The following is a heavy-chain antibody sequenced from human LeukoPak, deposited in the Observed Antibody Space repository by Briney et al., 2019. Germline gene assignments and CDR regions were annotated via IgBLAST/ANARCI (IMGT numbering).Heavy chain of an antibody. J-gene: IGHJ4*02. Sequence: VGSLRLSPAASGFTVSNNYMSCGREAPGEGLWWGSVIYSGYSTYYADSVKGRFTTSRDKSKNTLYLQMNSLRAEDTAVYYCATVRGDYSFDYWGPGTLVTVSS. CDR2: IYSGYST. V-gene: IGHV3-66*01. CDR1: GFTVSNNY. D-gene: IGHD4-17*01. CDR3: ATVRGDYSFDY.